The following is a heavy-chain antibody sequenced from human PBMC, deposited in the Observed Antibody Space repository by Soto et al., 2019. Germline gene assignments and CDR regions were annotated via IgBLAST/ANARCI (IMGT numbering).Heavy chain of an antibody. CDR3: ARAPVVPAAHFDY. D-gene: IGHD2-2*01. J-gene: IGHJ4*02. Sequence: VQLVESGGGLVQPGGSLRLSCAASGFTFSSYWMSWVRQAPGKGLEWVANIKQDGSEKYYVDSVKGRFTISRDNAKNSLYLQMNSLRAEDTAVYYCARAPVVPAAHFDYWGQGTLVTVSS. V-gene: IGHV3-7*01. CDR2: IKQDGSEK. CDR1: GFTFSSYW.